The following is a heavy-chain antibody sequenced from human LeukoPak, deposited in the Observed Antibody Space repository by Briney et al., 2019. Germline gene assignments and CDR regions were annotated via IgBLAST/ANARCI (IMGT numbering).Heavy chain of an antibody. CDR3: ARGRMNSGSFLPLDY. CDR2: IYYIGTT. Sequence: SQTLSLTCTVSGGSISSGNSYWNWIRQPPGKGLEWIGYIYYIGTTYYNPSLKSRVTISVDTSKNQFSLKLSSVTAADTAVYYCARGRMNSGSFLPLDYWGQGTLVTVSS. D-gene: IGHD3-22*01. V-gene: IGHV4-30-4*01. CDR1: GGSISSGNSY. J-gene: IGHJ4*02.